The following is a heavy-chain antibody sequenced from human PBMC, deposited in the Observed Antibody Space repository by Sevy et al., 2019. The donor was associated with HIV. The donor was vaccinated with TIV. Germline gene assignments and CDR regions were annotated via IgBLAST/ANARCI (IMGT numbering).Heavy chain of an antibody. CDR2: IWSDGAYQ. D-gene: IGHD3-22*01. Sequence: GGSLRLSCAATGFTFSNYAMHWVRQAPGKGMEWVAIIWSDGAYQYHGDSVKGRFTISRDNSKNTQYLQMNNVRVEDTAVYYCARGGYYYDNAAYYALDSWGQRTLVTASS. V-gene: IGHV3-33*01. J-gene: IGHJ4*02. CDR3: ARGGYYYDNAAYYALDS. CDR1: GFTFSNYA.